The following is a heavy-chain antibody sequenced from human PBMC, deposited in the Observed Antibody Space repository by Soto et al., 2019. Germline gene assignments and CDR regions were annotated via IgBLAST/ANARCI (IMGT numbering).Heavy chain of an antibody. CDR2: INAGNGNT. Sequence: GASVKVSCKASGYTFTSSAMHWVRQAPGQRLEWLGWINAGNGNTIYSQTFQGRVTITRDTSASTVYMEVNSLRSEDTAVYYCARVNYDFWSGYSTPYYYYGMDVWGQGTTVTVS. D-gene: IGHD3-3*01. CDR3: ARVNYDFWSGYSTPYYYYGMDV. V-gene: IGHV1-3*01. J-gene: IGHJ6*02. CDR1: GYTFTSSA.